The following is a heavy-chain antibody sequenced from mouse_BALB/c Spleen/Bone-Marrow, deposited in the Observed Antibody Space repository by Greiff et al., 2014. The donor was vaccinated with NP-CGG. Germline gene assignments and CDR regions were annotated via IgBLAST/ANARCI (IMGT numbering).Heavy chain of an antibody. CDR1: GFNIKDTY. D-gene: IGHD1-1*01. CDR2: IDPANGNT. CDR3: ATYYYGSSWGFAY. J-gene: IGHJ3*01. V-gene: IGHV14-3*02. Sequence: VQLKESGAELVKPGASVKLSCTASGFNIKDTYMHWVKQRPEQGLEWIGRIDPANGNTKYDPKFQGKATITADTSSNTAYLQLSSLTSGDTAVYYCATYYYGSSWGFAYRGQGTLVTVSA.